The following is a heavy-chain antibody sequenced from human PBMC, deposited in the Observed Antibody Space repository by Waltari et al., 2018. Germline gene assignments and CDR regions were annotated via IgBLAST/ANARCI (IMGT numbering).Heavy chain of an antibody. V-gene: IGHV3-53*01. Sequence: EVQLVESGGGLIQPGGSLRLSCSVSGVTVNSNYMSWVRQGPGKGLVWGSVNYRGGSTYYADSVKGRFTISRDNSKDTLYLQMNRRRAEDTAVYYCAGGRPLDCYVDYWGQGNLVTVSS. CDR1: GVTVNSNY. CDR3: AGGRPLDCYVDY. CDR2: NYRGGST. D-gene: IGHD2-15*01. J-gene: IGHJ4*02.